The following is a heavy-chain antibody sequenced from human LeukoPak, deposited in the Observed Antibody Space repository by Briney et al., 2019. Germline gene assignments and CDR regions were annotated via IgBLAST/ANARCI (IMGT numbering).Heavy chain of an antibody. Sequence: GGSLRLSCAASGLTFSNYVINWVRQAPGKGLEWVANIKQDGSEKYYVDSVKGRFTISRDNAKNSLYLQMNSLRAEDTAVYYCARDGAPDAHCSSSSCAIRWGQGTLVTVSS. J-gene: IGHJ4*02. D-gene: IGHD2-2*01. CDR3: ARDGAPDAHCSSSSCAIR. V-gene: IGHV3-7*01. CDR2: IKQDGSEK. CDR1: GLTFSNYV.